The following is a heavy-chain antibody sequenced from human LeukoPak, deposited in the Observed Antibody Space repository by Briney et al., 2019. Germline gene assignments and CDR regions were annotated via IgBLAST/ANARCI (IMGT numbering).Heavy chain of an antibody. V-gene: IGHV3-11*01. CDR3: ARDDMLGRPSFDI. CDR1: GFPFSDYH. J-gene: IGHJ3*02. D-gene: IGHD1-1*01. Sequence: PGGSLRLSCAASGFPFSDYHMSWIRQAPGKGLVWVSYIYFTGDIIYYADSVKGRFTISRDNAKNSLYLQMNSLKAEDTAVYYCARDDMLGRPSFDIWGQGTVVTVSS. CDR2: IYFTGDII.